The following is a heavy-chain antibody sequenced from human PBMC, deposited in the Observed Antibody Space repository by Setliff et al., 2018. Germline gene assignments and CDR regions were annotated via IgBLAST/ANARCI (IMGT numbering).Heavy chain of an antibody. CDR2: INPGNGHT. J-gene: IGHJ4*02. V-gene: IGHV1-3*01. D-gene: IGHD1-26*01. Sequence: ASVKVSCKASGYTFTTYAIHWVRQAPGHGLEWMGWINPGNGHTRYSQNFQGRVTITRDTSVSTAYMELSSLTLEDTAIYYCARGDVYCWSYYHFDSWGQGTLVTVSS. CDR3: ARGDVYCWSYYHFDS. CDR1: GYTFTTYA.